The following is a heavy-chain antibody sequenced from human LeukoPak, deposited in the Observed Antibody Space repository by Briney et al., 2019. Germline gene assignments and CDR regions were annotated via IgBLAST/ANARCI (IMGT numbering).Heavy chain of an antibody. Sequence: ASVKVSCKVSGYTLTELSMHWVRQAPGKGLEXXXXXXXXXXETIYAQKFQGRVTMTEDTSTDTAYMELSSLRSEDTAVYFCATRNSSITRINRNYYYYVMDVWAKGTTVTVSS. CDR1: GYTLTELS. J-gene: IGHJ6*04. D-gene: IGHD2-2*01. CDR2: XXXXXXET. V-gene: IGHV1-24*01. CDR3: ATRNSSITRINRNYYYYVMDV.